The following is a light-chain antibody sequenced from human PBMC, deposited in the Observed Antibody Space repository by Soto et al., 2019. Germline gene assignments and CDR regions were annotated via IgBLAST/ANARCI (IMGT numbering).Light chain of an antibody. CDR1: QSVSSSY. CDR3: QLYDNSLYT. J-gene: IGKJ2*01. Sequence: EIVLTQSPGTLSLSPGERATLSCRASQSVSSSYLAWYQQKPGQAPRLLIYGASTRATGFPDRFSGSGSGTDFTLTISRLEPADFAVYYCQLYDNSLYTFGQGTNLDIK. V-gene: IGKV3-20*01. CDR2: GAS.